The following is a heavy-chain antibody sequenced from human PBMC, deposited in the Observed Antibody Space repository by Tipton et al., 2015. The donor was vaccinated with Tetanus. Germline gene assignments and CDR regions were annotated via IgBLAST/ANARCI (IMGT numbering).Heavy chain of an antibody. J-gene: IGHJ4*02. D-gene: IGHD3/OR15-3a*01. CDR2: ISYDGGNK. Sequence: SLRLSCEASGFTFGRFGMHWARQAPGKGLEWVAVISYDGGNKFYADSVQGRFTISRDNSKNTFYLEMHSLRSEDTAVYFCAKDDAGLAQRGGFYFDSWGQGTLVTVSS. CDR3: AKDDAGLAQRGGFYFDS. V-gene: IGHV3-30*18. CDR1: GFTFGRFG.